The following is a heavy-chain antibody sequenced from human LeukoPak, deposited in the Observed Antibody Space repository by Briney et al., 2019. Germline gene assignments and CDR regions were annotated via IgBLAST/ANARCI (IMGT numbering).Heavy chain of an antibody. D-gene: IGHD6-6*01. CDR3: ASSSSEYYYYYMDV. J-gene: IGHJ6*03. Sequence: SETLSLTCTVSGGSISSGGYYWSWIRQPPGKGLEWIGYIYHSGSTYYNPSLKSRVTISVDRSKNQFSLKLSSVTAADTAVYYCASSSSEYYYYYMDVWGKGTTVTVSS. CDR1: GGSISSGGYY. CDR2: IYHSGST. V-gene: IGHV4-30-2*02.